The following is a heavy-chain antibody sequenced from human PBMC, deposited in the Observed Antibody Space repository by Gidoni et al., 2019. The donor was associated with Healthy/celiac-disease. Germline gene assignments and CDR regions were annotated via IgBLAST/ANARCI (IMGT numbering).Heavy chain of an antibody. D-gene: IGHD2-21*02. CDR2: IYHSGST. V-gene: IGHV4-4*02. J-gene: IGHJ2*01. CDR1: GGSISSSNW. Sequence: TLSPTCADSGGSISSSNWWRWVRQPPGKGLAWIGEIYHSGSTNYNPSLKSRVTISVDKSKNQYSLKLSSVTAADAAVYYCARAGAYCGGDCYSPNWYFDLWGRGTLVTVSS. CDR3: ARAGAYCGGDCYSPNWYFDL.